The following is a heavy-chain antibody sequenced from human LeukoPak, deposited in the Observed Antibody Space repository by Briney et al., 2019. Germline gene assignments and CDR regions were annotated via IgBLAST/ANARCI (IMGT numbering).Heavy chain of an antibody. Sequence: SGGSLRLSCTASGFTFGDYAMSWVRQAPGKGLEWVGFIRSKAYGGTTEYAASVKGRFTISRDDSKSIAYLQMNSLKTEDTAVYYCTRPRGLPRHIQWCFDYWGQGTLVTVSS. J-gene: IGHJ4*02. V-gene: IGHV3-49*04. CDR1: GFTFGDYA. CDR2: IRSKAYGGTT. CDR3: TRPRGLPRHIQWCFDY. D-gene: IGHD2-8*01.